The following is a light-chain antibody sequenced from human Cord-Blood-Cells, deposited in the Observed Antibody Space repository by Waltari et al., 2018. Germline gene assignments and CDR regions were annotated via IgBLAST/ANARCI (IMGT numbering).Light chain of an antibody. CDR1: QSISSW. CDR2: DAS. V-gene: IGKV1-5*01. Sequence: DIQMTQSHSTLSASVGDRVTITCRASQSISSWLAWYQQKPGKAPKLLIYDASSLESGVPSRFSGSGSGTEVTLTISSLQPDDFATYYCQQYNSYSYTFGQGTKLEIK. CDR3: QQYNSYSYT. J-gene: IGKJ2*01.